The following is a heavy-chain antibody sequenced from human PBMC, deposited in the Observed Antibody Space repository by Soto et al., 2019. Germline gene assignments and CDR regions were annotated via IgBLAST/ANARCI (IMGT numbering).Heavy chain of an antibody. CDR3: ARDRVYPQSPSNWNYIGDAFDI. V-gene: IGHV1-69*13. J-gene: IGHJ3*02. CDR2: IIPIFGTA. CDR1: GGTFSSYA. D-gene: IGHD1-7*01. Sequence: SVKVSCKASGGTFSSYAISWVRQAPGQGLEWMGGIIPIFGTANYAQKFQGRVTITADESTSTAYMELSSLRSEDTAVYYCARDRVYPQSPSNWNYIGDAFDIWGQGTMVTVSS.